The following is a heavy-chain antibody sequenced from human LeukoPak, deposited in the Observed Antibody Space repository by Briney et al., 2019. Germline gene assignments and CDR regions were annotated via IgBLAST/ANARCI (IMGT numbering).Heavy chain of an antibody. Sequence: GGSLRLSCAASGFTFSNAWMSWVRQAPGKGLEWVGRIKSKTDGCTTDYAAPVKGKFTISRDDSKNTLYLQMNSLKTEDTAVYYCTTDPQIYCSSTSCYPWGQGTLVTVSS. J-gene: IGHJ5*02. CDR3: TTDPQIYCSSTSCYP. V-gene: IGHV3-15*01. CDR2: IKSKTDGCTT. D-gene: IGHD2-2*01. CDR1: GFTFSNAW.